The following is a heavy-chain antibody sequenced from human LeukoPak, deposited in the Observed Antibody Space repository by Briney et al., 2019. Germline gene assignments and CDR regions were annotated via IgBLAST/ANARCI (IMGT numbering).Heavy chain of an antibody. Sequence: GGSLRLSCAASGFTFSIYWMHWVRQAPGKGLVWVSRISSEGSSTTYADSVKGRFTISRDNAKVTLYLQMNSLRAEDTAVYYCARGENTYIDYWGQGTLVTVSS. D-gene: IGHD3-16*01. CDR3: ARGENTYIDY. CDR1: GFTFSIYW. V-gene: IGHV3-74*01. J-gene: IGHJ4*02. CDR2: ISSEGSST.